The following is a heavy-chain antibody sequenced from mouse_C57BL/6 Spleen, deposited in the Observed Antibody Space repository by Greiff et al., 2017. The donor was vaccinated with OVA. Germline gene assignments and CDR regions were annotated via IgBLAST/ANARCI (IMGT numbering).Heavy chain of an antibody. CDR1: GYTFTSYW. V-gene: IGHV1-61*01. D-gene: IGHD2-13*01. Sequence: VQLQQPGAELVRPGSSVKLSCKASGYTFTSYWMDWVKQRPGQGLEWIGNIYPSDSETHYNQKFKDKATLTVDKSSSTAYMQLSSLTSEDSAVDYCARDGDSYYFDYWGQGTTLTVSS. CDR3: ARDGDSYYFDY. J-gene: IGHJ2*01. CDR2: IYPSDSET.